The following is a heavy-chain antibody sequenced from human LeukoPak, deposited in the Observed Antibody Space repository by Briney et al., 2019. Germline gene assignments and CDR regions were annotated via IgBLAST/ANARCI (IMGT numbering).Heavy chain of an antibody. CDR3: AKDGEGVSERHYYYYMDV. D-gene: IGHD7-27*01. Sequence: PGGSLRLSCAASGFTFSSYAMSWVRQAPGKGLEWVSAISGSGGSTYYADSVKGRFTISRDNSKNTLYLQMNSLRAEDTAVYYCAKDGEGVSERHYYYYMDVWGKGTTVTVSS. V-gene: IGHV3-23*01. CDR2: ISGSGGST. J-gene: IGHJ6*03. CDR1: GFTFSSYA.